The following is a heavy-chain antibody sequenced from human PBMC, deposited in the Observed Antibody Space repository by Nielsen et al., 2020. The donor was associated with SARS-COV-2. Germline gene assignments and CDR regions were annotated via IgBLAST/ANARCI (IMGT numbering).Heavy chain of an antibody. CDR2: INHSGST. CDR3: ARTNYYDSSGYGFYYYYYGMDV. Sequence: SETLSLTCAVYGGSFSGYYWSWIRQPPGKGLEWIGEINHSGSTNYNPSLKSRVTISVDTSKNQFSLKLSSVTAADTAVYYCARTNYYDSSGYGFYYYYYGMDVWGQGTTVTVSS. CDR1: GGSFSGYY. D-gene: IGHD3-22*01. J-gene: IGHJ6*02. V-gene: IGHV4-34*01.